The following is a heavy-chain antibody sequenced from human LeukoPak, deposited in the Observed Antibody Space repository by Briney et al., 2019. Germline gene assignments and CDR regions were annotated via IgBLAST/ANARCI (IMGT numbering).Heavy chain of an antibody. Sequence: ASVKVSCKASGYTFTGYYMHWVRQAPGQGLEWMGWINPNGGGTNYAQKFQGRVTMTRDTSISTAYMELSRLRSDDTAAYYCARDSADCSSTSCYSWNWFDPWGQGTLVTVSS. D-gene: IGHD2-2*02. CDR1: GYTFTGYY. V-gene: IGHV1-2*02. CDR3: ARDSADCSSTSCYSWNWFDP. CDR2: INPNGGGT. J-gene: IGHJ5*02.